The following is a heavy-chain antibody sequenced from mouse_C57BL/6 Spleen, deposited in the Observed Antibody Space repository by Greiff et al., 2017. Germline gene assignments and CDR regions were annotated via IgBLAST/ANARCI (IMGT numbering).Heavy chain of an antibody. V-gene: IGHV1-64*01. D-gene: IGHD2-12*01. CDR1: GYTFTSYW. CDR3: ARREYSPFAY. J-gene: IGHJ3*01. CDR2: IHPNSGST. Sequence: QVQLQHPGAELVKPGASVKLSCKASGYTFTSYWMHWVKQRPGQGLEWIGMIHPNSGSTNYNVKFKSKATLTVDKSSSTAYMQLSSLTSEDSAVYYCARREYSPFAYWGQGTLVTVSA.